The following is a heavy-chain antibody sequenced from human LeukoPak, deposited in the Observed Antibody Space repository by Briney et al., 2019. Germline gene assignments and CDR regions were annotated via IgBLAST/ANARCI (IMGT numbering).Heavy chain of an antibody. CDR3: ARDHRPSSGSYDDWYFDL. Sequence: PGGSLRLSCAASGFTFSSYSMNWVRQAPGKGLEWVSYISSSSSTIYYADSVKGRFTISRDNAKNSLYLQMNSPRAEDTAVYYCARDHRPSSGSYDDWYFDLWGRGTLVTVSS. CDR1: GFTFSSYS. CDR2: ISSSSSTI. V-gene: IGHV3-48*01. J-gene: IGHJ2*01. D-gene: IGHD1-26*01.